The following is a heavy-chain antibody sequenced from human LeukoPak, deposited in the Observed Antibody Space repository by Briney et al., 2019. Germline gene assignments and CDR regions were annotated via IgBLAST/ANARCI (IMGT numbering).Heavy chain of an antibody. V-gene: IGHV4-34*01. CDR1: GGSFSGYY. Sequence: SETLSLTCAVYGGSFSGYYWSWIRQPPGKGLEWIGEINHSGSTNYNPSLKSRVTISVDTSKNQFSLKLSSVTAADTAVYYCARGGEVVVVPAAYGDSSSSYQLDPWGQGTLVTVSS. J-gene: IGHJ5*02. D-gene: IGHD2-2*01. CDR3: ARGGEVVVVPAAYGDSSSSYQLDP. CDR2: INHSGST.